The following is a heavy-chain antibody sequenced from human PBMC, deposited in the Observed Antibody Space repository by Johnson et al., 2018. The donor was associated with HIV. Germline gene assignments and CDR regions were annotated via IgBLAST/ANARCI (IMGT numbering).Heavy chain of an antibody. CDR2: ISWNSENI. CDR3: ARGKGAAVGLDAFDI. D-gene: IGHD6-13*01. J-gene: IGHJ3*02. Sequence: VLLVESGGGLVQRGGSLRLSCAASGFTFNDYAMHWVRQVPGKGLEWVSGISWNSENIAYADSVRGRFTISRDNAENSLYLQMNSLRAEDTALYFCARGKGAAVGLDAFDIWGQGIRVTVSS. CDR1: GFTFNDYA. V-gene: IGHV3-9*01.